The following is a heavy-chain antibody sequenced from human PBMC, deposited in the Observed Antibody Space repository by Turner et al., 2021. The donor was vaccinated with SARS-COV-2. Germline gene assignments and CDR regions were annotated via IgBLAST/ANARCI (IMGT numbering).Heavy chain of an antibody. V-gene: IGHV4-61*01. J-gene: IGHJ5*02. Sequence: QVQLQESGPGLVKPSETLSLTCTFSGGSVSSGSYYWSWIRQPPGKGLEWIGYIYYSGSTNYNPALKSRVTISVDTSQNQFSLKLSSVTAADTAVYYCARVFYCSGGKCSIHNWFDPWGQGTLVTVSS. D-gene: IGHD2-15*01. CDR2: IYYSGST. CDR1: GGSVSSGSYY. CDR3: ARVFYCSGGKCSIHNWFDP.